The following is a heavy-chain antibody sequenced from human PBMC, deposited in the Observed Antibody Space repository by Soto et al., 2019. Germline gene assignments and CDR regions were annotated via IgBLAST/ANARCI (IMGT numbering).Heavy chain of an antibody. D-gene: IGHD3-16*01. CDR3: ARDHYDYIWGSYRTKNWFDP. CDR2: INAGNGNT. V-gene: IGHV1-3*01. CDR1: GYTFTSYA. Sequence: ASVKVSCKASGYTFTSYAMHWVRQAPGQRLEWMGWINAGNGNTKYSQKFQGRVTITRDTSASTAYMELSSLRSEDTAVYYCARDHYDYIWGSYRTKNWFDPWGQGTLVTVSS. J-gene: IGHJ5*02.